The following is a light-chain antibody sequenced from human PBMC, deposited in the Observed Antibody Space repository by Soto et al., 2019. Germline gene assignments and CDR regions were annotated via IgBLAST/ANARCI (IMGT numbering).Light chain of an antibody. CDR2: GAS. Sequence: EIVLTQSPGTLSLSPGERATLSCRASQSVSSSYLAWYQQKPGQAPRLLIYGASSRATGIPDRFSGSGSGTDFTLTISRLEPEDFEVYYAQEYGRSHQTCGKGTKVDIX. V-gene: IGKV3-20*01. CDR1: QSVSSSY. CDR3: QEYGRSHQT. J-gene: IGKJ1*01.